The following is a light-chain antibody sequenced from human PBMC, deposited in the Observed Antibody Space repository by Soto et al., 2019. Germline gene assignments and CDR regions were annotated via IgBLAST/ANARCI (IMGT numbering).Light chain of an antibody. CDR1: QRVSSY. CDR2: DAS. CDR3: QQRSNWPLT. Sequence: PGDRATLSCRASQRVSSYLAWYQQKPGQAPRLLIYDASNRATGIPARFSGSGSVTDFTLTISSLEPEDFAVYYCQQRSNWPLTFGGGTKVEIK. V-gene: IGKV3-11*01. J-gene: IGKJ4*01.